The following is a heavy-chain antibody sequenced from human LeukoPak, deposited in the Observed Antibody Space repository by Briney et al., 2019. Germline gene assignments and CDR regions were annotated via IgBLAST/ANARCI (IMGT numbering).Heavy chain of an antibody. CDR3: AKASGRSAYGLDY. V-gene: IGHV3-30*02. CDR1: GFTFSDYG. J-gene: IGHJ4*02. Sequence: GGSLRLSCVAAGFTFSDYGMHWVRQAPGKGLEWVAFIRYDGTKKYYADSVKGRFTISRDDSKNTVYLQMYSLRPGDTAVYYCAKASGRSAYGLDYWGQGTLVTVFS. CDR2: IRYDGTKK. D-gene: IGHD3-16*01.